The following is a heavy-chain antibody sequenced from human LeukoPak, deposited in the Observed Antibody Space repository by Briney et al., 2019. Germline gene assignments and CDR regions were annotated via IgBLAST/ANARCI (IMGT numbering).Heavy chain of an antibody. V-gene: IGHV1-2*02. J-gene: IGHJ6*02. CDR3: ARVRVATSHYYYGMDV. Sequence: ASVKVSCKASGYTFTGYYMHWVRQAPVQGLEWMGGINPNSGGTNYAQKFRGRVTMTRDTSISTDYMELSRLRSDDTAVYYCARVRVATSHYYYGMDVWGQGTTVTVSS. CDR2: INPNSGGT. D-gene: IGHD5-12*01. CDR1: GYTFTGYY.